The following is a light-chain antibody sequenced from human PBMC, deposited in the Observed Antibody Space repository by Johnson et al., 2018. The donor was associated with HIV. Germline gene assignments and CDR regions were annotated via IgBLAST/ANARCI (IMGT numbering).Light chain of an antibody. CDR1: SSNIGNNY. V-gene: IGLV1-51*01. CDR2: DNN. Sequence: QPVLTQPPSVSAAPGQKVTISCSGSSSNIGNNYVSWYQQVPGTAPKLLIYDNNKRPSGIPDRFSGSKSGPSATLGITGLQTGDEADYYCGTWDSSLTSYVFGAGTKVAVL. CDR3: GTWDSSLTSYV. J-gene: IGLJ1*01.